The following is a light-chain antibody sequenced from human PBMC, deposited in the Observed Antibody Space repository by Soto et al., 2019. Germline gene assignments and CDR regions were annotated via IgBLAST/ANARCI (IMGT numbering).Light chain of an antibody. CDR1: SSDVGGYNY. V-gene: IGLV2-14*03. J-gene: IGLJ2*01. CDR2: DVS. CDR3: SSYISSSTLVV. Sequence: QSALTQPASVSGSPGQSITISCTGTSSDVGGYNYVSWYQQHPGKAPKLMIYDVSNRPSGVSNRFSGSKSGNTASLTISGLQADDEADYYCSSYISSSTLVVFGGGTKVTVL.